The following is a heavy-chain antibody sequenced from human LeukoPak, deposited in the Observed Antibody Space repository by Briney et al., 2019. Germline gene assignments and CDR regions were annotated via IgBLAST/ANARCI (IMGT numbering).Heavy chain of an antibody. CDR3: ARVQNEWQLLPGFDY. Sequence: GGSLRLSCAASGFTFSHYWMHWLRQAPGKGLVWVSRIHSDGSSTTYADSVKGRFTISRDNAKNMVYLQMNNLRAEDTAVYYCARVQNEWQLLPGFDYWGQGALVTVSS. V-gene: IGHV3-74*03. D-gene: IGHD1-26*01. J-gene: IGHJ4*02. CDR1: GFTFSHYW. CDR2: IHSDGSST.